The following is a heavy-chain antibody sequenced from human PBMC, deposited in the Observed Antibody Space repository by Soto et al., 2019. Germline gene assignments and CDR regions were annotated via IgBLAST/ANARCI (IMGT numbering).Heavy chain of an antibody. CDR1: GDSIGGVGY. CDR3: ARSGVTGIVIPSHWFDP. J-gene: IGHJ5*02. D-gene: IGHD2-21*02. Sequence: SETLSLTCTASGDSIGGVGYWSWIRQFPGRGLEWIGCISSSGSTYYNPALNNRISLSLDTSQNQFSLKLLSVTAADTAIYYCARSGVTGIVIPSHWFDPWGQGTLVTVSS. CDR2: ISSSGST. V-gene: IGHV4-31*03.